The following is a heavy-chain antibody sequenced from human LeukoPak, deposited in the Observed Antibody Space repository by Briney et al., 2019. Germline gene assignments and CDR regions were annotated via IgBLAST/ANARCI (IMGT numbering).Heavy chain of an antibody. D-gene: IGHD3-22*01. CDR1: GGSISSSSYY. Sequence: SETLSLTCTVSGGSISSSSYYWGWIRQPPGKGLEWIGSIYYSGSTYYNPSLKSRVTISVDTSKNQFSLKLSSVTAADTAVYYCARDSDSSGYYHDYWGQGTLVTVSS. V-gene: IGHV4-39*07. CDR2: IYYSGST. CDR3: ARDSDSSGYYHDY. J-gene: IGHJ4*02.